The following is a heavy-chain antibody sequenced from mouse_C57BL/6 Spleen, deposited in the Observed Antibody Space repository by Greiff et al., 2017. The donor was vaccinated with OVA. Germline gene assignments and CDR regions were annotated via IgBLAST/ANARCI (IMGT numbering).Heavy chain of an antibody. CDR1: GFTFSSYA. Sequence: EVQGVESGGGLVKPGGSLKLSCAASGFTFSSYAMSWVRQTPEKRLEWVATISDGGSYTYYPDNVKGRFTISRDNAKNNLYLQMSHLKSEDTAMYYCARDRYYYGSRGGFDYWGQGTTLTVSS. CDR3: ARDRYYYGSRGGFDY. J-gene: IGHJ2*01. D-gene: IGHD1-1*01. V-gene: IGHV5-4*01. CDR2: ISDGGSYT.